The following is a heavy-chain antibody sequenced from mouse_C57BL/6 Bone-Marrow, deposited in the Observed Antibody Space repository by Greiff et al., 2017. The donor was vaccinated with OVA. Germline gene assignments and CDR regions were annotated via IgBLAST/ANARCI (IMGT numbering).Heavy chain of an antibody. V-gene: IGHV1-81*01. CDR1: GYTFTSYG. CDR2: IYPRSGNT. CDR3: ARRVTVGANWYFDV. D-gene: IGHD1-1*01. Sequence: VKLMESGAELARPGASVKLSCKASGYTFTSYGISWVKQRTGQGLEWIGEIYPRSGNTYYNEKFKGKATLTADKSSSTAYMELRSLTSEDSAVYFCARRVTVGANWYFDVWGTGTTVTVSS. J-gene: IGHJ1*03.